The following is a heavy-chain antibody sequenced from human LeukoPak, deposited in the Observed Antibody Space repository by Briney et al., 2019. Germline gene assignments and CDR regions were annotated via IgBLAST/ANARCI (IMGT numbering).Heavy chain of an antibody. Sequence: GGSLRLSCAASGFTFSSYAMSWVCQAPGKGLVWVSRINSDGSSTSYADSVKGRFTISRDNAKNTLYLQMNSLRAEDTAVYYCAKEQYYDILTGYHGFPPNYYGMDVWGQGTTVTVSS. V-gene: IGHV3-74*01. J-gene: IGHJ6*02. CDR3: AKEQYYDILTGYHGFPPNYYGMDV. CDR2: INSDGSST. D-gene: IGHD3-9*01. CDR1: GFTFSSYA.